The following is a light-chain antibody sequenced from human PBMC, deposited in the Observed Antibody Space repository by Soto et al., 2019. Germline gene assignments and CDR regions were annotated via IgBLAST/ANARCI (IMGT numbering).Light chain of an antibody. V-gene: IGKV1-27*01. CDR2: AAS. J-gene: IGKJ1*01. CDR3: QKYNNAPRT. CDR1: QGISNY. Sequence: DIQITQSPSCVSASVGDRVTITCRASQGISNYLAWYQQKPGKVPKXLIYAASSLQSGVPSRFSGSRSGTDCTLTISSLQPEDVATYYCQKYNNAPRTFCQGTKVDIK.